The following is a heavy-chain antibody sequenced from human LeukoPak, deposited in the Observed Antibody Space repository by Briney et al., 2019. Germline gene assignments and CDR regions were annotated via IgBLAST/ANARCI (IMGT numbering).Heavy chain of an antibody. CDR2: IYTSGST. D-gene: IGHD3-10*01. Sequence: SETLSLTCTVSGGSISSYCWSWIRQPAGKGLEWIGRIYTSGSTNYNPSLKSRVTISVDTSKNQFSLKLSSVTAADTAVYYCARESKYYYGSGSYYTFDYWGQGTLVTVSS. J-gene: IGHJ4*02. CDR1: GGSISSYC. CDR3: ARESKYYYGSGSYYTFDY. V-gene: IGHV4-4*07.